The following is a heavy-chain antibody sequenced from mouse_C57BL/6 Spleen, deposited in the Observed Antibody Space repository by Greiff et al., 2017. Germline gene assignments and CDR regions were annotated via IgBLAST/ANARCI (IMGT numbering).Heavy chain of an antibody. CDR3: ARSGYGSSYEDAFDY. Sequence: EVQLQQSGPELVKPGASVKISCKASGYSFTDYNMNWVKQSNGKSLEWIGVINPNYGTTSYNQKFKGKATLTVDHSSSTAYMQLNSLTSEDSAVXYCARSGYGSSYEDAFDYWGQGTTLTVSS. D-gene: IGHD1-1*01. V-gene: IGHV1-39*01. CDR2: INPNYGTT. J-gene: IGHJ2*01. CDR1: GYSFTDYN.